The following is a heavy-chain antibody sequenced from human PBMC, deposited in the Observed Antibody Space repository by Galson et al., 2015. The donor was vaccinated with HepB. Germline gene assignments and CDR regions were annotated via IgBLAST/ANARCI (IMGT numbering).Heavy chain of an antibody. CDR1: GYTFTSYG. CDR3: ARDQSPYCNSTSCNTEFDY. Sequence: SCKASGYTFTSYGISWVRQAPGQGLEWMGWISAYNGNTNYAQKLQGRVTMTTDTSTSTAYMELRSLRSDDTAVYYCARDQSPYCNSTSCNTEFDYWGQGTLVTVSS. J-gene: IGHJ4*02. V-gene: IGHV1-18*04. D-gene: IGHD2-2*02. CDR2: ISAYNGNT.